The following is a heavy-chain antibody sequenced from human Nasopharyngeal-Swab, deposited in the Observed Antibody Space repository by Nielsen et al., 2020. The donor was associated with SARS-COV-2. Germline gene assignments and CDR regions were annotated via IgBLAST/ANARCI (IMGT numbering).Heavy chain of an antibody. J-gene: IGHJ4*02. CDR3: ARLSSTGSIYYFDY. CDR2: IYHTGST. D-gene: IGHD1-1*01. Sequence: IRLSYGKGLEWVGYIYHTGSTYYNPSLKSRVTISVDRSKNQFSLKLSSVTAADTAVYYCARLSSTGSIYYFDYWGQGTLVTVSS. V-gene: IGHV4-30-2*06.